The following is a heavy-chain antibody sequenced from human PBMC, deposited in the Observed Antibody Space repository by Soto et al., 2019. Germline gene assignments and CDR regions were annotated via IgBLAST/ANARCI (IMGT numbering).Heavy chain of an antibody. V-gene: IGHV4-59*08. CDR1: GGSISSYY. J-gene: IGHJ3*02. CDR2: IYYSGST. Sequence: QVQLQESGPGLVKPSDTLSLTCTVSGGSISSYYWSWIRQPPGKGLEWIGDIYYSGSTNYNPSLKSRVTISVDTSKNQFSLKLSSVTAADTAVYFCARRYGLSAFDIWGQGTMVTVSS. D-gene: IGHD3-10*01. CDR3: ARRYGLSAFDI.